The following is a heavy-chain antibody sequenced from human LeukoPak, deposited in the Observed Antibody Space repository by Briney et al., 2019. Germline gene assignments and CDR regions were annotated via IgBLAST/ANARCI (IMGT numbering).Heavy chain of an antibody. Sequence: GGSLRLSCVLSGVPFSAAWMSWVRQAPGKGLEWVGRITHDGTTDYAAPVKGRFSISRDNPKNTFHLQMNSMKTEDTSMYYCTWMATIFTVDSWGQGALVIVSS. CDR1: GVPFSAAW. J-gene: IGHJ4*02. D-gene: IGHD5-24*01. CDR2: ITHDGTT. CDR3: TWMATIFTVDS. V-gene: IGHV3-15*01.